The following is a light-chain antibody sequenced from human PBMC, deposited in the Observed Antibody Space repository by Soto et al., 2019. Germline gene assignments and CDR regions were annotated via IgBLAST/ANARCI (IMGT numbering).Light chain of an antibody. Sequence: DIQMTESPSSVSASVGDRVTITCRASQGISSWLAWYQQKPGKAPKALIYDASTLRSGVPSRFSGGGSGTEFTLTISSLQPDDFATYYCQQYNTYSTFGQGTRLEIK. CDR3: QQYNTYST. CDR2: DAS. V-gene: IGKV1D-16*01. J-gene: IGKJ5*01. CDR1: QGISSW.